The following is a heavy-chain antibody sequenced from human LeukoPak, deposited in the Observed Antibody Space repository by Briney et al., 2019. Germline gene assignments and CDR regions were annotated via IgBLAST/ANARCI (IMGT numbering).Heavy chain of an antibody. V-gene: IGHV4-38-2*02. D-gene: IGHD2-15*01. CDR3: ARDLDSDGGICYFDP. CDR2: MSQSGNA. Sequence: SEALALTFSVSGFAISSGFFGAWLRQSPEKGLEWIGSMSQSGNAFYNPSLKGRLTISIDSSNNRFSLRLTSVTAADTAVYHCARDLDSDGGICYFDPWGLGTLVTVSS. J-gene: IGHJ5*02. CDR1: GFAISSGFF.